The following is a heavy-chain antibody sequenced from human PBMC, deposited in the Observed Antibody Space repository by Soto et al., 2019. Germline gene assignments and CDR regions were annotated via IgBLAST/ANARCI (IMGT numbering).Heavy chain of an antibody. D-gene: IGHD4-17*01. V-gene: IGHV3-30*18. Sequence: QVQLVESGGGVVQPGTSLRLSCAASGFTFSSYGMHWVRQAPGKGLEWVAVISYDGSSKYYSDSVKGRFTISRDNSKNTLYLQMDSLRPDDTALYYCAKGVDYANDYWGQGTLVTVSS. CDR3: AKGVDYANDY. CDR2: ISYDGSSK. J-gene: IGHJ4*02. CDR1: GFTFSSYG.